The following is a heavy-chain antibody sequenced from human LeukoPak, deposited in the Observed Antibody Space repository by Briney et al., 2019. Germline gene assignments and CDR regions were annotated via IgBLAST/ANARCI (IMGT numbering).Heavy chain of an antibody. CDR1: GGSFSGYY. J-gene: IGHJ6*03. CDR2: INHSGST. V-gene: IGHV4-34*01. Sequence: SETLSLTCAVYGGSFSGYYWSWIRQPPGKGLEWIGAINHSGSTNYNPSLKSRVTISVDTSKNQFSLKLSSVTAADTAVYYCAKFSTPLSMDVWGKGTTVTVSS. CDR3: AKFSTPLSMDV. D-gene: IGHD2-15*01.